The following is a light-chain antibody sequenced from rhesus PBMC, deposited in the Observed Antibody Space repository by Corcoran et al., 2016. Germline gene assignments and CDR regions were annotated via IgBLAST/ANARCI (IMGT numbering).Light chain of an antibody. Sequence: DIQMTQSPSSLSASVGDRVTLTCRASENVNNYLNWYQQKPGKAPKLLIYAASTLQIGVPSRFSGSGSGTDYTFTISSLQPEDVATYYCQHNYGTPPTFGQGTKVEV. CDR3: QHNYGTPPT. CDR2: AAS. V-gene: IGKV1-74*01. CDR1: ENVNNY. J-gene: IGKJ1*01.